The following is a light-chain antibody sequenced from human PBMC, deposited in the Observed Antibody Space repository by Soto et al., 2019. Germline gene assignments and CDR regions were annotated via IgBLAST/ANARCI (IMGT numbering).Light chain of an antibody. CDR3: GSWDSSLSAYV. CDR1: GSNIGGNS. Sequence: QSALTQPRSVSAAPGQKGTSSFSVSGSNIGGNSVSWYQQLPGTAPKLLIYDDNKRPSGIPDRFSGSKSGTSATLGITGFQTGDEADYYCGSWDSSLSAYVFGTGTKVTVL. CDR2: DDN. J-gene: IGLJ1*01. V-gene: IGLV1-51*01.